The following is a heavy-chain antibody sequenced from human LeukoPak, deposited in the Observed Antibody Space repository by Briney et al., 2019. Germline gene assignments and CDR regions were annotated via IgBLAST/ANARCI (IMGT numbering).Heavy chain of an antibody. V-gene: IGHV1-69*05. CDR3: ARARLLGYCSSTSCVRWFDP. CDR2: IIPIFGTA. CDR1: GGTFSSYA. J-gene: IGHJ5*02. Sequence: ASVKVSCKASGGTFSSYAISWVRQAPGQGLEWMGGIIPIFGTANYAQKFQGRGTITTDESTSTAYMEHSSLRSEDTAVYYWARARLLGYCSSTSCVRWFDPWGQGTLVTVSS. D-gene: IGHD2-2*01.